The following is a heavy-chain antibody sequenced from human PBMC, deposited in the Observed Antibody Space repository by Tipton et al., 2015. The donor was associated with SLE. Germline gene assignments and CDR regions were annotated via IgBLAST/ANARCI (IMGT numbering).Heavy chain of an antibody. Sequence: SLRLSCAASGFTFSSYSMSWVRQAPGKGLEWVSSINSGSRYIYYADSVKGRFTISRDSAKNSLYLEMNSLRAEDTAVYYCARSRFYYYAMDVWGQGTTVTVSS. CDR2: INSGSRYI. D-gene: IGHD2-2*01. CDR1: GFTFSSYS. J-gene: IGHJ6*02. CDR3: ARSRFYYYAMDV. V-gene: IGHV3-21*04.